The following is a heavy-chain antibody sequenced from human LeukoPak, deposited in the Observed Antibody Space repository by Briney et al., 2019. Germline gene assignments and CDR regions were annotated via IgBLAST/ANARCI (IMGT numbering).Heavy chain of an antibody. CDR3: ARDLKEYQLLVGIDP. CDR2: INSDGSST. D-gene: IGHD2-2*01. CDR1: GFTFSSYW. J-gene: IGHJ5*02. V-gene: IGHV3-74*01. Sequence: PGGSLRLSCAASGFTFSSYWMHWVRHAPGKGLVWVSRINSDGSSTSYADSVKGRFTISRDNAKNTLYLQMNSLRAEDTAVYYCARDLKEYQLLVGIDPWGQGTLVTVSS.